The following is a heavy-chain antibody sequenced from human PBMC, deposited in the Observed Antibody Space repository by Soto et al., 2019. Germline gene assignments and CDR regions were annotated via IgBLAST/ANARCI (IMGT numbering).Heavy chain of an antibody. CDR1: GGSISSSTYF. CDR2: IYYSGST. V-gene: IGHV4-39*01. D-gene: IGHD3-10*01. Sequence: PSETLSLTCTVSGGSISSSTYFWGWIRQPPGKGLEWIGNIYYSGSTYYNPSLKSRVSISVDTSKDQFSLKLTSVTAADTAVYYCTNSNWFDPWGQGTLVTVSS. CDR3: TNSNWFDP. J-gene: IGHJ5*02.